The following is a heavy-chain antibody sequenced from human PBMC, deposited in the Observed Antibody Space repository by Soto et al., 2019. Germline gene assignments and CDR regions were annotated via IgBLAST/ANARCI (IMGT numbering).Heavy chain of an antibody. CDR2: ITTNSANT. J-gene: IGHJ4*02. CDR3: ARTRGYSYGYADY. CDR1: GYTFTNYG. V-gene: IGHV1-18*01. D-gene: IGHD5-18*01. Sequence: ASVKVSCKASGYTFTNYGLTWVRQAPGQGLEWMGWITTNSANTNYAQNFQGRVTMTTDTSTSTAYMELRSLRSDDTAVYFCARTRGYSYGYADYWGQGTLVTVSS.